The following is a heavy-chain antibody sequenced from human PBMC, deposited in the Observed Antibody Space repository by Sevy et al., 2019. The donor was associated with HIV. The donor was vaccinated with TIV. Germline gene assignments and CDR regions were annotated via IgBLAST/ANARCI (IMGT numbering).Heavy chain of an antibody. J-gene: IGHJ3*02. CDR3: ARFPPERAFDI. CDR2: ISHDGSNQ. Sequence: GGSLRLSCAASGLAFSSYDMHWVRQAPDKGLEWVAVISHDGSNQDYADSVKGRFTISRDNSKNTLYLQMNSLRVEDTAVYYCARFPPERAFDIWGQGTMVTVSS. CDR1: GLAFSSYD. V-gene: IGHV3-30*04.